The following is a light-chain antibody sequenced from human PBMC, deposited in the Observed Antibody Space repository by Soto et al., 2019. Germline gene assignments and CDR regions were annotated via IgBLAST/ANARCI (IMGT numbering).Light chain of an antibody. CDR2: DAS. J-gene: IGKJ4*01. V-gene: IGKV3-20*01. CDR3: QQYGSSST. Sequence: EIVLTQSPVTLSLSPVEGATLSCKASQSIDTNLGWYQQKPGQVPRLLIYDASLRATGIPARFSGSGSGTDFTLTISRLESEDFAVYYCQQYGSSSTFGGGTKVDIK. CDR1: QSIDTN.